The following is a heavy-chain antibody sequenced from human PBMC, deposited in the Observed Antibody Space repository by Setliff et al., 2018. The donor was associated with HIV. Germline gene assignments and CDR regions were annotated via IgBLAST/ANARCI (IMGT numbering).Heavy chain of an antibody. D-gene: IGHD3-3*01. CDR1: GGTFSGYA. CDR3: ARGEKRFLEWLPLDYYYYYYMDV. V-gene: IGHV1-69*13. Sequence: GASVKVSCKASGGTFSGYAISWVRQAPGQGLELMGGIIPIFGTANYARKFQGRVTITADESTSTAYMELSSLRSEDTAVYYCARGEKRFLEWLPLDYYYYYYMDVWGKGITVTVSS. CDR2: IIPIFGTA. J-gene: IGHJ6*03.